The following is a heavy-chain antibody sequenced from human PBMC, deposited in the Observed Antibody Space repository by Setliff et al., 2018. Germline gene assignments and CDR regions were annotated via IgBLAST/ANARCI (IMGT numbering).Heavy chain of an antibody. CDR1: GYTFTDYY. CDR3: ARSVHGDYVRLRQNNWLDP. Sequence: ASVKVSCKASGYTFTDYYIYWVRQAPGQGLQWMGRINPTSGATDYAQKFQGRVTMTRDTSITTAYMELSSLRSDDTAMYYCARSVHGDYVRLRQNNWLDPWGQGTLVTVSS. D-gene: IGHD4-17*01. CDR2: INPTSGAT. V-gene: IGHV1-2*06. J-gene: IGHJ5*02.